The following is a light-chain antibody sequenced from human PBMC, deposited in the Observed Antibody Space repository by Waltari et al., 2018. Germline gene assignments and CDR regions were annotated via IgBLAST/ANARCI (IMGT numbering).Light chain of an antibody. CDR2: DAS. CDR1: QDIHIY. J-gene: IGKJ4*01. V-gene: IGKV1-33*01. Sequence: DIQLTQSPSSLSASIGDRVAITCQATQDIHIYLHWYQQNPGKATELLIFDASNLQVGVPPRFSGSGSGTHFTCVINRLQPQDTPMYFCQQPDNLPPTFGGGTRVELK. CDR3: QQPDNLPPT.